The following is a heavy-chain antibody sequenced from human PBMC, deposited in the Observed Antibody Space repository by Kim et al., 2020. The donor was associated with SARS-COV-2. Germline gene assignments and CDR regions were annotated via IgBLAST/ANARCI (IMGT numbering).Heavy chain of an antibody. D-gene: IGHD3-9*01. CDR3: ARGPTIFSQYYYYGMDV. V-gene: IGHV4-34*01. J-gene: IGHJ6*04. CDR1: GGSFSGYY. CDR2: INHSGST. Sequence: SETLSLTCAVYGGSFSGYYWSWIRQPPGKGLEWVGEINHSGSTNYNPSLKSRVTISVDTSKNQFSLKLSSVTAADTAVYYCARGPTIFSQYYYYGMDVWGEGATVTVSS.